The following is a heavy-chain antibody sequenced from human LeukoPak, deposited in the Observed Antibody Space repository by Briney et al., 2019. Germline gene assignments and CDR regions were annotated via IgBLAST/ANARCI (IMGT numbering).Heavy chain of an antibody. J-gene: IGHJ4*02. D-gene: IGHD3-9*01. CDR2: ISWNSGPL. Sequence: DDYCMHWVRQAPGSGLEWVSSISWNSGPLGYADSVKGRFTISRDNSKNTLYLQMNSLRAEDTAVYYCAKLGDILTGYPYYFDYWGQGTLVTVSS. CDR3: AKLGDILTGYPYYFDY. CDR1: DDYC. V-gene: IGHV3-9*01.